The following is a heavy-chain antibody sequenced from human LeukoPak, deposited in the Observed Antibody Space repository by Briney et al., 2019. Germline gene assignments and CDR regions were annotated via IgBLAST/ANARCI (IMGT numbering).Heavy chain of an antibody. CDR1: GFTLNNYA. J-gene: IGHJ3*02. CDR2: IGNSGRYI. CDR3: AGCSGYDGGAFDI. V-gene: IGHV3-21*01. Sequence: PGGSLRLSCAASGFTLNNYAMNWVRQAPGKGLEWISTIGNSGRYINYVASVKGRFTISRDNAKNSVYLHMSSLRAEDTAHYYCAGCSGYDGGAFDIWGQGTMVTVSS. D-gene: IGHD5-12*01.